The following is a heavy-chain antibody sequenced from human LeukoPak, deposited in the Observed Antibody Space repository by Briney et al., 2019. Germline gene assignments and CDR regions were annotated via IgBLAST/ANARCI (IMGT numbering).Heavy chain of an antibody. CDR1: GFAFSTYW. J-gene: IGHJ4*02. V-gene: IGHV3-7*01. CDR2: INQDGSVK. D-gene: IGHD3-3*01. Sequence: GGSLRLSCAASGFAFSTYWMDWVRQAPGKGLEWVGNINQDGSVKHYVDSVRGRFTISRDNARNSVYLQMSALRVEDTAVYYCTRDFVLWGQGSLVTASS. CDR3: TRDFVL.